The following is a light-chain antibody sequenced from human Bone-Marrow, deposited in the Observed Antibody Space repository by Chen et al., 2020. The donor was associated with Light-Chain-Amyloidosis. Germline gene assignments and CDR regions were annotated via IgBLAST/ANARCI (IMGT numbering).Light chain of an antibody. CDR3: QVWDRGSDRPV. CDR1: NIGSTS. V-gene: IGLV3-21*02. Sequence: SYVLTQPSSVSVAPGQTATIACGGNNIGSTSVHWYQQTPGQAPLLVVYDDSDRPPGIPERLSGSNSGNAANLTIRRVEAGDEADDYCQVWDRGSDRPVFGGGTKLTVI. CDR2: DDS. J-gene: IGLJ3*02.